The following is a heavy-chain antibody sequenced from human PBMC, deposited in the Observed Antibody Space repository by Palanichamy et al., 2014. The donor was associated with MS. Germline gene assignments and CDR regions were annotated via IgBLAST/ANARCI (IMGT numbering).Heavy chain of an antibody. CDR2: SSYRGSS. V-gene: IGHV4-59*11. CDR3: ARDRLGAAAGLEH. J-gene: IGHJ4*02. CDR1: GGYISTQY. Sequence: QLQESGPGLVKPSETLSLTCAVSGGYISTQYWNWIRQPPGKGLEWIGFSSYRGSSNYNPSLKSRVSISVDTSKNQVSLELNSVTAADSAVYYCARDRLGAAAGLEHWGQGILVAVTS. D-gene: IGHD6-13*01.